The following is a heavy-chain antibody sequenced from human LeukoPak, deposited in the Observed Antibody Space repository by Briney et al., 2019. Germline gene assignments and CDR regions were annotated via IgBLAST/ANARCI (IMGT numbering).Heavy chain of an antibody. J-gene: IGHJ4*02. Sequence: PGGSLRLSCAASGFTFSSYSMNWVRQAPGKGLEWVSSISSSSNFVFYADSVKGRFTISRDNAKNSLFLQMNSLRAEDTAVYYCARDNRLLWFGDSSEIDYWGQGTLVTVSS. V-gene: IGHV3-21*01. CDR3: ARDNRLLWFGDSSEIDY. D-gene: IGHD3-10*01. CDR2: ISSSSNFV. CDR1: GFTFSSYS.